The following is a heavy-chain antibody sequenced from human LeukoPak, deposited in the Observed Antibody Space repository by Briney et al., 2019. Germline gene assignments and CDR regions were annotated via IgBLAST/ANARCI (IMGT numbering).Heavy chain of an antibody. V-gene: IGHV3-74*01. Sequence: PGGSLRLSCAASGFTFSSYWMHWVRQGPGKGLVWVSRINNDGTSTSYADSVKGRFTISRDNAENTVYLQMNSLRAEDTAVYYCTRATVTSFRSFYYFYGMDVWGQGTTVTVSS. D-gene: IGHD4-17*01. CDR3: TRATVTSFRSFYYFYGMDV. CDR2: INNDGTST. J-gene: IGHJ6*02. CDR1: GFTFSSYW.